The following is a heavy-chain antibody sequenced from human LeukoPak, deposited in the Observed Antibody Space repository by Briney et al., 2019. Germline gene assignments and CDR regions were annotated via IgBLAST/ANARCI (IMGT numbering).Heavy chain of an antibody. J-gene: IGHJ6*02. Sequence: GASVKVSCKASGYTFTSYGISWVRQAPGQGLEWMGWINPNSGGTNYAQKFLGRVTMTRDTSISTAYMELSRLRSDDTAVYYCARGRLWSGSSPYYYYYGMDVWGQGTTVTVSS. D-gene: IGHD3-3*01. CDR1: GYTFTSYG. CDR3: ARGRLWSGSSPYYYYYGMDV. CDR2: INPNSGGT. V-gene: IGHV1-2*02.